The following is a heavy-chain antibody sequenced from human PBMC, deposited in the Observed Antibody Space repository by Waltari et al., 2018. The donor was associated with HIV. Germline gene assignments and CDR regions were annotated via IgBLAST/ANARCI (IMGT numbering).Heavy chain of an antibody. CDR3: ARDCSSTSCLYYYYYGMDV. V-gene: IGHV1-69*12. CDR2: IIPICGTA. J-gene: IGHJ6*02. CDR1: GGTFSSYA. D-gene: IGHD2-2*01. Sequence: QVQLVQSGAEVKKPGSSVKVSCKASGGTFSSYAISWVRQAPGHGLEWMGGIIPICGTANYAQKFQGRVTITADESTSTAYMELSSLRSEDTAVYYCARDCSSTSCLYYYYYGMDVWGQGTTVTVSS.